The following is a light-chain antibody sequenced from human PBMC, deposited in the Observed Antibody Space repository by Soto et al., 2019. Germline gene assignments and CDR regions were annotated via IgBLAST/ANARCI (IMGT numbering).Light chain of an antibody. V-gene: IGLV1-44*01. CDR1: RSSIGTNP. J-gene: IGLJ1*01. CDR2: SDK. CDR3: GAWDISLNGYV. Sequence: QSVLTQPPSASGTPWQRLTISCYGDRSSIGTNPVAWYQQLPGTAPKILINSDKHRPSGVPDRFSASRSGASASLAISGLQSEDEADYFCGAWDISLNGYVFGTGTKVTVL.